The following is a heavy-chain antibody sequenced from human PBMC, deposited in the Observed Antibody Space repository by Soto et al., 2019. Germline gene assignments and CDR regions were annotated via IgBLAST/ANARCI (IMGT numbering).Heavy chain of an antibody. CDR3: ANKGEAARVDAFDI. CDR1: GFTFSSYA. J-gene: IGHJ3*02. CDR2: ISGSGGST. Sequence: EVQLLESGGGLVQPGGSLRLSCAASGFTFSSYAMSWVRQAPGKGLEWVSAISGSGGSTYYADSVKGRFTSSRDNAKNTLYLQMNSLRAEDTAVYYWANKGEAARVDAFDIWGQGTMVTVSS. V-gene: IGHV3-23*01. D-gene: IGHD6-6*01.